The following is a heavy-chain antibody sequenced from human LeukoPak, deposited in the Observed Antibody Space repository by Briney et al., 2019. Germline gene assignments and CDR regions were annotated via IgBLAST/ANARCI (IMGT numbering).Heavy chain of an antibody. CDR1: GYTFTSYA. Sequence: ASVKVSCKASGYTFTSYAMNWVRQAPGQGLEWMGWISAYNGNTNYAQKLQGRVTMTTDTSTSTAYMELRSLRSDDTAVYYCASTRPYSSSWYVFDYWGQGTLVTVSS. J-gene: IGHJ4*02. CDR3: ASTRPYSSSWYVFDY. V-gene: IGHV1-18*01. D-gene: IGHD6-13*01. CDR2: ISAYNGNT.